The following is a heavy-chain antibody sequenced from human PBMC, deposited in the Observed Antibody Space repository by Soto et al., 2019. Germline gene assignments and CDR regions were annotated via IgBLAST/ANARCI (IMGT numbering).Heavy chain of an antibody. V-gene: IGHV1-69*04. J-gene: IGHJ6*02. Sequence: QVQLVQSGSEVKKPGSSVKVSCKTSGGTLSSFAISGVRQAPGQGLEWVGTFIPVVAMAKYGQNFQGRVTITADQSTNTLFMDLRSLRYEDTAMYYCENGPYNYFYYGMDVWGQGATVTVSS. CDR3: ENGPYNYFYYGMDV. CDR1: GGTLSSFA. D-gene: IGHD2-8*01. CDR2: FIPVVAMA.